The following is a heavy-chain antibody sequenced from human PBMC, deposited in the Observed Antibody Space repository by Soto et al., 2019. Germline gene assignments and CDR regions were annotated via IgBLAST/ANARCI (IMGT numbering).Heavy chain of an antibody. D-gene: IGHD4-4*01. CDR1: GFTFRYDG. Sequence: QVQLVESGGGVVQPGGSRRLSCAASGFTFRYDGCHWVRQAPGKGLEWVAVMHTGGNEKYYVDSVKGRFTVSRDDSRNMVYLEMSGLRAEDTAEYFCARDADTTCHYSHLDLWGRGAMVAVS. J-gene: IGHJ5*02. CDR3: ARDADTTCHYSHLDL. V-gene: IGHV3-33*08. CDR2: MHTGGNEK.